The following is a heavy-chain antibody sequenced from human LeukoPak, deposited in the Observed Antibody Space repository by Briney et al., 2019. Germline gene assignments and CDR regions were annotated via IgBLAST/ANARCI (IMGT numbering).Heavy chain of an antibody. D-gene: IGHD5-12*01. CDR1: EFSVGSNY. J-gene: IGHJ4*02. CDR3: ARGLYSGYEFDY. Sequence: GGSLRLSCAASEFSVGSNYMTWVRQAPGKGLEWVSLIYSGGSTYYADSVKGRFTISRDNSKNTLYLQMNSLRAEDTAVYYCARGLYSGYEFDYWGQGTLVTVSS. CDR2: IYSGGST. V-gene: IGHV3-66*01.